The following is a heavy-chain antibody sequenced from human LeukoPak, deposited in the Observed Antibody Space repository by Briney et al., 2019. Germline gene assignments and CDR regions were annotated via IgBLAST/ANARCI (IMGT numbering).Heavy chain of an antibody. CDR1: GFTFSSYS. Sequence: GGSLRLSCAASGFTFSSYSMNWVRQAPGKGLEWVSSISSSSSYIYYADLVKGRFTISRDNAKNSLYLQMISLRAEDTAIYYCARDPYSGSYGDSYYYYMDVWGKGTTVTISS. CDR2: ISSSSSYI. D-gene: IGHD1-26*01. V-gene: IGHV3-21*01. CDR3: ARDPYSGSYGDSYYYYMDV. J-gene: IGHJ6*03.